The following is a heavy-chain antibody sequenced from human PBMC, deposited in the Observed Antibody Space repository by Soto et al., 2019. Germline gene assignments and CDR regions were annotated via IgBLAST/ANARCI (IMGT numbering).Heavy chain of an antibody. V-gene: IGHV5-51*01. D-gene: IGHD6-19*01. CDR1: GYSFTSYW. J-gene: IGHJ4*02. Sequence: GESLKISCKGSGYSFTSYWIGWVRQMPGKGLEWMGIIYPGDSDTRYSPSFQGQVTISADKSISTAYLQWSSLKASDTAMYYFARSSLGLSAIAVAGTVDYWGQGTRVTVSS. CDR2: IYPGDSDT. CDR3: ARSSLGLSAIAVAGTVDY.